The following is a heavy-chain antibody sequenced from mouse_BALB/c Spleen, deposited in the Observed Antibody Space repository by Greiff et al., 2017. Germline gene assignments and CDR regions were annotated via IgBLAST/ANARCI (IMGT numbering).Heavy chain of an antibody. CDR3: ATYGSSYYYAMDY. J-gene: IGHJ4*01. D-gene: IGHD1-1*01. CDR1: GYTFSSYW. V-gene: IGHV1-9*01. Sequence: VQLQESGAELMKPGASVKISCKATGYTFSSYWIEWVKQRPGHGLEWIGEILPGSGSTNYNEKFKGKATFTADTSSNTAYMQLSSLTSEDSAVYYCATYGSSYYYAMDYWGQGTSVTVSS. CDR2: ILPGSGST.